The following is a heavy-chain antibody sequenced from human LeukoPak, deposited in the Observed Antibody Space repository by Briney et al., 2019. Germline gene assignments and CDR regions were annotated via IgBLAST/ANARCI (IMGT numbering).Heavy chain of an antibody. CDR3: ARNNDFWSGYYPGYYYYGMDV. J-gene: IGHJ6*02. CDR2: INHSGST. CDR1: GGSFSGYY. D-gene: IGHD3-3*01. V-gene: IGHV4-34*01. Sequence: SETLSLTCAVYGGSFSGYYWSWIRQPPGKGLEWIGEINHSGSTNYNPSLKSRVTISVDTSMNQFSLKLSSVTAADTAVYYCARNNDFWSGYYPGYYYYGMDVWGQGTTVTVSS.